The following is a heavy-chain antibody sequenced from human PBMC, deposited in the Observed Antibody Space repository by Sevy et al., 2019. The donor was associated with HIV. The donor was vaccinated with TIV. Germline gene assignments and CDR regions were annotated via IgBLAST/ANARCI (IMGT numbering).Heavy chain of an antibody. V-gene: IGHV3-21*01. J-gene: IGHJ5*02. CDR2: ITGSSTNI. Sequence: GSLRLSCEASGFTFTYFSMYWVRQAPGKGLEWVASITGSSTNIYYSDSVKGRFTISRDNDKKSLYLQMNSLRVEDTAVYYCAKERDVFWFDPWGQGSLVTVSS. CDR3: AKERDVFWFDP. D-gene: IGHD3-16*01. CDR1: GFTFTYFS.